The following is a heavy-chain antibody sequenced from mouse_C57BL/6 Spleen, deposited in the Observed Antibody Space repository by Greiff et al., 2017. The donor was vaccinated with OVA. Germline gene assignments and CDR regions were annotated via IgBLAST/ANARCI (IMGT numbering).Heavy chain of an antibody. Sequence: VQLQQSGAELVRPGTSVKVSCKASGYAFTNYLIEWVKQRPGQGLEWIGVINPGSGGTNYNEKFKGKATLTADKSSSTAYMQLSSLTSEDSAVYFCARRVYDGYQYYFDYWGQGTTLTVSS. CDR3: ARRVYDGYQYYFDY. CDR2: INPGSGGT. V-gene: IGHV1-54*01. D-gene: IGHD2-3*01. CDR1: GYAFTNYL. J-gene: IGHJ2*01.